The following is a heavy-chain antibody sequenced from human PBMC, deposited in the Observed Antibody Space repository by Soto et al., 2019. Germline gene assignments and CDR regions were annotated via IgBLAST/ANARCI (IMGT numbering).Heavy chain of an antibody. J-gene: IGHJ6*02. CDR3: ARDRPNRVVVVAASHASGMDV. CDR2: INPSGGST. Sequence: EASVKVSCKASGYTFTSYYMHWVRQAPGQGLEWMGIINPSGGSTSYAQKFQGRVTMTRDTSTSTVYMELSSLRSEDTAVYYCARDRPNRVVVVAASHASGMDVWGQGTTVTVSS. V-gene: IGHV1-46*01. CDR1: GYTFTSYY. D-gene: IGHD2-15*01.